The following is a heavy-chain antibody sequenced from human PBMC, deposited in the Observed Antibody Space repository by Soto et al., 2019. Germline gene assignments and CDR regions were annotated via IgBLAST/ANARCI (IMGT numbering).Heavy chain of an antibody. J-gene: IGHJ4*02. CDR1: GLTFSSHV. CDR3: ASNDFWSGTNEYYFDY. V-gene: IGHV3-48*02. CDR2: ISRSSSTI. Sequence: GGSLRLSCAASGLTFSSHVMNWVRQTTGKGLEWVSYISRSSSTIYYADSVKGRFTISRDNAKNSLYLQMNSLRDEDTAVYYCASNDFWSGTNEYYFDYWGQGTLVTVSS. D-gene: IGHD3-3*01.